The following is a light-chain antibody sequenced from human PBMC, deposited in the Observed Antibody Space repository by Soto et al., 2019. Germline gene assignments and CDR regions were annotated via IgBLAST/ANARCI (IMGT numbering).Light chain of an antibody. Sequence: DIRMTQSPSSLSASVGDRVTITCRASQGISNYLAWYQQKPGKVPKILIYAASTLQSGVPSRFSGSGSGTDFTLTISSLQPEDAATYYCQMYNGAPRTFGQGTKVEIK. J-gene: IGKJ1*01. V-gene: IGKV1-27*01. CDR2: AAS. CDR3: QMYNGAPRT. CDR1: QGISNY.